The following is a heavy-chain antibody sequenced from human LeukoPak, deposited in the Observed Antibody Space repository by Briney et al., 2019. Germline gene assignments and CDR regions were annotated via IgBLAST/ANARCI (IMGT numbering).Heavy chain of an antibody. J-gene: IGHJ4*02. CDR1: GYTFTSYG. D-gene: IGHD3-16*01. CDR3: AREKNLPYYDYVWGSRALDY. Sequence: ASVKVSCKASGYTFTSYGISWVRQAPGQGGEGMGWISAYNGNTNYAQNLHANVTMTPDTSTSTAYMELRSLRSDDTAVYYCAREKNLPYYDYVWGSRALDYWGQGTLVTVSS. CDR2: ISAYNGNT. V-gene: IGHV1-18*01.